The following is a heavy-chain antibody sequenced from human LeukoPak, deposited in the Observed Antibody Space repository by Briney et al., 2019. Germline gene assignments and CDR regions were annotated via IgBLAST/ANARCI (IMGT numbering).Heavy chain of an antibody. V-gene: IGHV4-34*01. D-gene: IGHD2-2*01. CDR1: GGSFSGYY. CDR3: ARIYCSSTSCYWGVNYFDY. Sequence: PSETLSLTCAVYGGSFSGYYWSWIRQPTGKGLEWIGEINHSGSTNYNPSLKSRVTISVDTSKNQFSLKLSSVTAADTAVYYCARIYCSSTSCYWGVNYFDYWGQGTLVTVSS. J-gene: IGHJ4*02. CDR2: INHSGST.